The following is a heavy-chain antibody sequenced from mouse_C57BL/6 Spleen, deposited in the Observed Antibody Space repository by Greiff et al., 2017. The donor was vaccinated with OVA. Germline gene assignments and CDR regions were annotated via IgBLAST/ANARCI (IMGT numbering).Heavy chain of an antibody. V-gene: IGHV1-50*01. CDR3: ARGLYPSY. J-gene: IGHJ3*01. CDR1: GYTFTSYW. D-gene: IGHD2-12*01. CDR2: IDPSDSYT. Sequence: VQLQQPGAELVKPGASVKLSCKASGYTFTSYWMQWVKQRPGQGLEWIGEIDPSDSYTNYNQKFKGKATLTVDTSSSTAYMQLSSLTSEDSAVYYCARGLYPSYWGQGTLVTVSA.